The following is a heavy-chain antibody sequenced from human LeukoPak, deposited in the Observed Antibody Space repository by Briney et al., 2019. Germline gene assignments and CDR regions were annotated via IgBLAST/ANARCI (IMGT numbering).Heavy chain of an antibody. J-gene: IGHJ4*02. CDR1: GFTLSSYA. D-gene: IGHD6-13*01. CDR2: LSGSGSGGST. Sequence: GGSLTLSCAGAGFTLSSYATSWVRQAPGKGLEWVSVLSGSGSGGSTYYADSVKGRFTISRDTSKNTLYPQMNNLRADDTARYYCTIDRTGTTWSENDYWGQGTLVTISS. V-gene: IGHV3-23*01. CDR3: TIDRTGTTWSENDY.